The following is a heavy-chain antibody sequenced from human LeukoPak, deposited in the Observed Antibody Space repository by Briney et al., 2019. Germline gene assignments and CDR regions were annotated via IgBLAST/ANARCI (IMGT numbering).Heavy chain of an antibody. CDR3: ARGLAPPTIFGVDY. CDR1: GGSISSSSYY. Sequence: SETLSLTCTVSGGSISSSSYYWGWIRRPPGKGLEWIGSIYYSGSTYYNPSLKSRVTISVDTSKNQFSLKLSSVTAADTAVYYCARGLAPPTIFGVDYWGQGTLVTVSS. J-gene: IGHJ4*02. V-gene: IGHV4-39*01. CDR2: IYYSGST. D-gene: IGHD3-3*01.